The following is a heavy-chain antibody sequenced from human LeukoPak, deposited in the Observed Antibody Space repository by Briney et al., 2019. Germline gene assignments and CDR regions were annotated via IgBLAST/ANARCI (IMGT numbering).Heavy chain of an antibody. CDR3: ARVEAAVGTGDY. CDR2: ISSSGSTI. D-gene: IGHD6-13*01. J-gene: IGHJ4*02. V-gene: IGHV3-48*03. Sequence: GGSLRLSCAASGFAISSYEMNWVRQAPGKGLEWVSYISSSGSTIYYADSVKGRFTIPRDNAKNSLYLQMNSLRAEDTAVYYCARVEAAVGTGDYWGQGTLVTVSS. CDR1: GFAISSYE.